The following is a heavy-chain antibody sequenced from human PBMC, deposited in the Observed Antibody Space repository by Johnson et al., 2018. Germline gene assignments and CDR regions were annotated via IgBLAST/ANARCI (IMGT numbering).Heavy chain of an antibody. Sequence: QVQLQESGPGLVKPSGTLSLTCAVSGGSISSSNWWSWVRQPPGKGLEWIGEIYHSGSTNYNPSLKSRVTISRDNSKNTLYLKMGSLRAEDMAVYYCAGGGYCSGGSCYSFVAFDIWGQGTMVTVSS. V-gene: IGHV4-4*02. J-gene: IGHJ3*02. CDR3: AGGGYCSGGSCYSFVAFDI. D-gene: IGHD2-15*01. CDR2: IYHSGST. CDR1: GGSISSSNW.